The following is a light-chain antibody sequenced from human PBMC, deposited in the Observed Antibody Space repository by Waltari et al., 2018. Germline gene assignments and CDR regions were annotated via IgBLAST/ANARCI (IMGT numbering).Light chain of an antibody. J-gene: IGLJ3*02. CDR1: TGAVPGGPS. Sequence: QAVVTQEPSLTVSPGGTVTLTCGPSTGAVPGGPSPYWFQQKPGQAPRTLIYDTSNKHSWTPARFSGSLLGGRAALTLSGAQPEDEAEYFCLISYSGARVFGGGTKLTVL. CDR2: DTS. CDR3: LISYSGARV. V-gene: IGLV7-46*01.